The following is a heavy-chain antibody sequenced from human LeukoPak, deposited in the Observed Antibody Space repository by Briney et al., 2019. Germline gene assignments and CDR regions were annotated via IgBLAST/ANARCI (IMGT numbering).Heavy chain of an antibody. V-gene: IGHV4-59*08. D-gene: IGHD4-17*01. J-gene: IGHJ5*02. CDR2: IYYGGSS. Sequence: SETLSLTCTVSGVSISSDYWSWIRLPPGKGLEWIGYIYYGGSSNYNPSLKSRVTMSVGTSKNQFSLKLTSVTAADTAVYYCARRLRQNLFDPWGQGTLVTVSS. CDR3: ARRLRQNLFDP. CDR1: GVSISSDY.